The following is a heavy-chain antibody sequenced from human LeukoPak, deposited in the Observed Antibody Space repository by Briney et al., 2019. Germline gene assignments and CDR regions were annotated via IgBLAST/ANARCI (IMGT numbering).Heavy chain of an antibody. V-gene: IGHV1-8*01. Sequence: ASVKVSCKASGYTFTSYDINWVRQATGQGLEWMGWMNPNSGNTGYAQKFQGRVTMTRNTSISTAYMELSSLRSEDTAVYYCARRNYDILTGYYHYYYYMDVWGKGTTVTVSS. CDR3: ARRNYDILTGYYHYYYYMDV. D-gene: IGHD3-9*01. CDR2: MNPNSGNT. J-gene: IGHJ6*03. CDR1: GYTFTSYD.